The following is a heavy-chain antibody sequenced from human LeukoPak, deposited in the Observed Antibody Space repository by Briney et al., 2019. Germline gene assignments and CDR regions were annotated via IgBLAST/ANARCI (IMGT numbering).Heavy chain of an antibody. J-gene: IGHJ6*03. D-gene: IGHD3-10*01. CDR2: INPNSGGT. V-gene: IGHV1-2*02. CDR1: GYTFTGYY. CDR3: ARDGVTMVRGNYYYYMDV. Sequence: ASVKVSCKASGYTFTGYYMHWVRQAPGQGLEWMGWINPNSGGTNYAQKFQDRVTMTRDTSISTAYMELSRLRSDDTAVYYCARDGVTMVRGNYYYYMDVWGKGTTVTVSS.